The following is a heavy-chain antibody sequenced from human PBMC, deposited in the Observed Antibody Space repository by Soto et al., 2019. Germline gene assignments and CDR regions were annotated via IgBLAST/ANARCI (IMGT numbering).Heavy chain of an antibody. J-gene: IGHJ6*03. CDR3: AGDQDCHVHDCFRYPDI. D-gene: IGHD2-21*01. Sequence: QVHLSQSGAEVKRPGSSVKVSCHASGDTFTTHTITWVRQAPGQGLEWVGRIIPLLGLTDYAQKFQGRVVIAADKSTSTTYLALITLTLDYTALSCCAGDQDCHVHDCFRYPDIWGRSTGVTVCS. CDR1: GDTFTTHT. CDR2: IIPLLGLT. V-gene: IGHV1-69*08.